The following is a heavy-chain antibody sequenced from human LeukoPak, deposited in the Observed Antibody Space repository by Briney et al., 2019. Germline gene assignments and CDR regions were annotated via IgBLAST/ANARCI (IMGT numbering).Heavy chain of an antibody. CDR2: INQDGSEK. J-gene: IGHJ4*02. CDR3: ARDLDPSSSPFPYYFDY. V-gene: IGHV3-7*01. Sequence: GGSLRLSCAASGFTFSTYWMSWVRQAPGKGLEWVANINQDGSEKYSVDSVKGRFTISRDNAKNSLYLQMNSLRAVDTAVYYCARDLDPSSSPFPYYFDYWGQGTLVTVSS. CDR1: GFTFSTYW. D-gene: IGHD6-6*01.